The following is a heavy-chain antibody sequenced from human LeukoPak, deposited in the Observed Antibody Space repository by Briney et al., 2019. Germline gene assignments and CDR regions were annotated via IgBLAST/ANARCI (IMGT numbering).Heavy chain of an antibody. J-gene: IGHJ4*02. CDR3: AKIWARGYFDY. CDR2: ISGSGGST. D-gene: IGHD5-12*01. Sequence: GGSLRLSCAASGFTFSSYAMSWVRQAPGKGLEWVSSISGSGGSTYYADSVKGRFTISRDTSKSTLYLQMNSLGAEDTAVYYCAKIWARGYFDYWGQGTLVTVSS. V-gene: IGHV3-23*01. CDR1: GFTFSSYA.